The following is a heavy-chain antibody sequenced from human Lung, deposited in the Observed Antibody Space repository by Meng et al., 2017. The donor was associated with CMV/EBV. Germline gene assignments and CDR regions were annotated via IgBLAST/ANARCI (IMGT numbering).Heavy chain of an antibody. CDR1: GYSFTSYW. D-gene: IGHD3-16*01. Sequence: GGSLRLXCKGSGYSFTSYWIGWVRQMPGKGLEWMGIIYPGDSDTRYSPSFQGQVTISADKSISTAYLQWSSLKASDTAMYYCARWGYAGGDAFDIWGQGTMVNVSS. V-gene: IGHV5-51*01. J-gene: IGHJ3*02. CDR3: ARWGYAGGDAFDI. CDR2: IYPGDSDT.